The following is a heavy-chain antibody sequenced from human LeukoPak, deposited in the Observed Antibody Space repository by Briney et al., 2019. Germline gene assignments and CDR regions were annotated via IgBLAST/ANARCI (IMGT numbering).Heavy chain of an antibody. CDR2: IKQDGSEI. J-gene: IGHJ5*02. CDR1: GFTFSTYW. CDR3: ARETYDFWSGYYTSWFDP. V-gene: IGHV3-7*01. Sequence: GGSLRLSCAASGFTFSTYWMTWVRQAPGKGLEWVANIKQDGSEIHFVDSVKGRFTISRDNAKNSLYLQMNSLRAEDTAVYYCARETYDFWSGYYTSWFDPWGQGTLVTVSS. D-gene: IGHD3-3*01.